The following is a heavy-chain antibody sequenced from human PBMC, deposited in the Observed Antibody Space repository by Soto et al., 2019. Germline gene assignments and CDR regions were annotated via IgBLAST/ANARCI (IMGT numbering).Heavy chain of an antibody. J-gene: IGHJ4*02. Sequence: GGSLRLSCAASGFTVSSNYVSWVRQAPGKGLEWVSVIYSGGSTYYADSVKGRFTISRDNSKNTLYLQMNSLRAEDTAVYYCASPAGYSSSRDYWGQGTLVTVS. CDR3: ASPAGYSSSRDY. V-gene: IGHV3-53*01. CDR1: GFTVSSNY. D-gene: IGHD6-13*01. CDR2: IYSGGST.